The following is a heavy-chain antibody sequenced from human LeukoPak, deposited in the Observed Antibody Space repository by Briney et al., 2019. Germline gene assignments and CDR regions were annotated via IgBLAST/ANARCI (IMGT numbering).Heavy chain of an antibody. J-gene: IGHJ6*03. CDR1: GYTFTSYY. V-gene: IGHV1-46*01. D-gene: IGHD3-10*01. Sequence: GASVKVSCKASGYTFTSYYMHWVRQAPGQGLEWMGIINPSGGSTSYAQKFQGRVTMTRDTSISTAYMELSRLRSDDTAVYYCARDSGRGDHYYYMDVWGKGTTVTVSS. CDR2: INPSGGST. CDR3: ARDSGRGDHYYYMDV.